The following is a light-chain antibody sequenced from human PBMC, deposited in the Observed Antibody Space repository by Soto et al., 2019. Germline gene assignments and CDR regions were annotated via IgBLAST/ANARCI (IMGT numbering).Light chain of an antibody. Sequence: VLTQSPATLSLSPGERATLSCRASQSVSSYLAWYQQKPGQAPRLLIYDTSNRATGVPARFSGSGSGTDFTLTISSLQSEDFAVYYCQQYNNWPRVTFGQGTRLEIK. J-gene: IGKJ5*01. V-gene: IGKV3-11*01. CDR2: DTS. CDR3: QQYNNWPRVT. CDR1: QSVSSY.